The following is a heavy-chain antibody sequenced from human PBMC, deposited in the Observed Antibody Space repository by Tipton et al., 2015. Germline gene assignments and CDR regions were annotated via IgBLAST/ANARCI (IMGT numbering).Heavy chain of an antibody. CDR2: IHHSGST. Sequence: PGLVKPSETLSLTWNVSGGSISSSSYYWGLIRQPPGKGLEWIGTIHHSGSTSYNPPLTSRVTISVDTPKNQFPLKLSSVTAADTAVYYCARLLLTGIGGRGYFDYWGQGTLVSVSS. V-gene: IGHV4-39*01. D-gene: IGHD3-9*01. CDR3: ARLLLTGIGGRGYFDY. CDR1: GGSISSSSYY. J-gene: IGHJ4*02.